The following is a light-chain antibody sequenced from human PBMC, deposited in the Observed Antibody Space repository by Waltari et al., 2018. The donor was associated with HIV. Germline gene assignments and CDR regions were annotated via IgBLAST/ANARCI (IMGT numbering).Light chain of an antibody. CDR3: AAWDDSLNGWV. CDR2: SNN. Sequence: QSVLTQPPSASGTPGQRVTISCSGSSPKLGSNTVHWYQQLPGTPPKLLIYSNNQRPSGVPDRFSGSKSGTSVSLAISGLQSEDDTDYYCAAWDDSLNGWVFGGGTKLTVL. CDR1: SPKLGSNT. V-gene: IGLV1-44*01. J-gene: IGLJ3*02.